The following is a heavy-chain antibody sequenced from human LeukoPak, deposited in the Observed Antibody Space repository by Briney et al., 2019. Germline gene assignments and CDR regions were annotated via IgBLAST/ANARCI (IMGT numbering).Heavy chain of an antibody. CDR3: ARVGSWELLPNDY. Sequence: GGSLRLSCAASGFTFSSYWMSWVRLAPGKGLEWVANIKQDGSEKYYVDSVKGRFTISRDNAKNSLYLQMNSLRAEDTAVYYCARVGSWELLPNDYWGQGTLVTVSS. J-gene: IGHJ4*02. CDR1: GFTFSSYW. V-gene: IGHV3-7*01. CDR2: IKQDGSEK. D-gene: IGHD1-26*01.